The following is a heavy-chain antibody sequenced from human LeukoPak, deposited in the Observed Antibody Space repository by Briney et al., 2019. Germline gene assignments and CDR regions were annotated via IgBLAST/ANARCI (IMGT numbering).Heavy chain of an antibody. CDR1: GYTFTGYY. J-gene: IGHJ6*03. Sequence: ASVKVSCKASGYTFTGYYMHWVRQAPGQGLEWMGRINPNSGGTNYAQKFQGRVTMTRDTSINTASMELSRLTSDDTAVYYCARESSRSPGNVHYYYMDVWGQGTTVTVSS. V-gene: IGHV1-2*06. D-gene: IGHD3-10*01. CDR2: INPNSGGT. CDR3: ARESSRSPGNVHYYYMDV.